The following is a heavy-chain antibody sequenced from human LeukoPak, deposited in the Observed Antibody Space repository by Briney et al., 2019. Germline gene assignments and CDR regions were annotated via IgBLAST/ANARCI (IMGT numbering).Heavy chain of an antibody. CDR2: IHYSGSA. J-gene: IGHJ4*02. CDR1: GGSFSGYY. D-gene: IGHD3-10*01. CDR3: ARGQWFRAF. Sequence: WETLSLTCAVYGGSFSGYYWTWIRQTPGKGLEWIGEIHYSGSATYNPSLKSRVTLSVDTSKNQFSLKMNSVTAAETAVYYCARGQWFRAFWSRGTPVTVSS. V-gene: IGHV4-34*01.